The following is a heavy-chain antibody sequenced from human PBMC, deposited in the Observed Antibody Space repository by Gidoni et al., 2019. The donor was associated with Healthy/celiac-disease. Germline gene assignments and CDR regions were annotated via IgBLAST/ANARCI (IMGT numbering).Heavy chain of an antibody. CDR3: ADDSSGYSRAFDI. V-gene: IGHV3-30*03. Sequence: QVQLVESGGGVVQPGRSLILSCAASCFTFSSYGMHGVRQAPGKGLEWVAVISYDGSNKYYADSVKGRFTISRDNSKNTLYLQMNSLRAEDTAVYYCADDSSGYSRAFDIWGQGTMVTVSS. CDR2: ISYDGSNK. D-gene: IGHD3-22*01. J-gene: IGHJ3*02. CDR1: CFTFSSYG.